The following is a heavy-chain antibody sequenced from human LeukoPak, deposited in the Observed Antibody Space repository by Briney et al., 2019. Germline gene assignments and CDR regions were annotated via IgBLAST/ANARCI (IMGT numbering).Heavy chain of an antibody. CDR1: GFIFSSYA. CDR2: IGGSGTTT. D-gene: IGHD5-18*01. J-gene: IGHJ4*02. Sequence: PGGSLRLSCAGSGFIFSSYAMSWVRQAPGKGLEWVSAIGGSGTTTYYTDSVKGRFTISRDNSKNTLYLQMNSLRADDTAVYFCATPRGYSYGQFGYWGQGTLVTVSS. V-gene: IGHV3-23*01. CDR3: ATPRGYSYGQFGY.